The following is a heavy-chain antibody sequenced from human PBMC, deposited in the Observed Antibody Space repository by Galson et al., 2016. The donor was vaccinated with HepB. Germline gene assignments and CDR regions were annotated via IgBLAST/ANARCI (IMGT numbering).Heavy chain of an antibody. CDR2: IFSNDEK. CDR1: GFSLNNARMG. J-gene: IGHJ4*02. V-gene: IGHV2-26*01. CDR3: ARGSSSYYVGLVDY. D-gene: IGHD6-13*01. Sequence: PALVKPTQTLTLTCTVSGFSLNNARMGVSWIRQPPGKALEWLAHIFSNDEKSYSTSLKSRLTISKDTSKSQVVLTMTNVDPVDTATYFCARGSSSYYVGLVDYWGQGTLVAVSS.